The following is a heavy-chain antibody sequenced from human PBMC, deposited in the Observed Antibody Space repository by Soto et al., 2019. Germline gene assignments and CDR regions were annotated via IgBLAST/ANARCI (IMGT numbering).Heavy chain of an antibody. V-gene: IGHV3-23*01. D-gene: IGHD3-10*01. Sequence: SVGSLRLSCAASGFSLGSNSMAWVRQAPGERLQWISGISNDGSITFYVDSVRGRFTISRDTSRNTLYLQMDSLRVEDTALYFCAKWSGFGDAWGQGTLVTVSS. CDR3: AKWSGFGDA. CDR1: GFSLGSNS. J-gene: IGHJ5*02. CDR2: ISNDGSIT.